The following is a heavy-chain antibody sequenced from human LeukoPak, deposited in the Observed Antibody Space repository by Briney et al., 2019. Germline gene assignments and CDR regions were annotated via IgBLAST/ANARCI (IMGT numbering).Heavy chain of an antibody. V-gene: IGHV3-30*04. D-gene: IGHD2-21*01. CDR3: ARGAIARNWFDP. CDR1: GFTFSSYA. J-gene: IGHJ5*02. Sequence: GGSLRLSYAASGFTFSSYAMHWVRQAPGKGLEWVAVISYDGSNKYYADSVKGRFTISRDNSKNTLYLQMNSLRAEDTAVYYCARGAIARNWFDPWGQGTLVTVSS. CDR2: ISYDGSNK.